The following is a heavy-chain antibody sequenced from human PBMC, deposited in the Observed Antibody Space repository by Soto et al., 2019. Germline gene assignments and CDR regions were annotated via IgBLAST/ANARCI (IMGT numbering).Heavy chain of an antibody. J-gene: IGHJ5*02. Sequence: PSETLSLTCTVSGGSINTNNYYWGWVRQPPGKGLEWIGSVFYNGTTYYSPSLKSRVTISLATSRTQFSLRLESVTAADTAVYYCARLVVVSPVANAWGQGTLVTSPQ. CDR2: VFYNGTT. CDR3: ARLVVVSPVANA. CDR1: GGSINTNNYY. D-gene: IGHD2-15*01. V-gene: IGHV4-39*01.